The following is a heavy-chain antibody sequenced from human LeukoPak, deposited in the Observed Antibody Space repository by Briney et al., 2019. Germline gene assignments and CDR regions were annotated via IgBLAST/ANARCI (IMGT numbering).Heavy chain of an antibody. D-gene: IGHD5-24*01. J-gene: IGHJ4*02. CDR3: AKDYKYAFDN. CDR2: ITSSRSDK. V-gene: IGHV3-21*05. CDR1: GFTFSSYS. Sequence: GSLRLSCAASGFTFSSYSKNWVRQAPGKGLEWVSYITSSRSDKYYANSVKGRFTISEDKASDSLYLQVNSLRVEDTAVCYCAKDYKYAFDNWGQGTMVTVSS.